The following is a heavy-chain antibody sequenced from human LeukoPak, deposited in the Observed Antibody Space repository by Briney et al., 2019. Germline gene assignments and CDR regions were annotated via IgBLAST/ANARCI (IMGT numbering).Heavy chain of an antibody. CDR2: ISSYITDI. D-gene: IGHD3-10*01. J-gene: IGHJ5*02. CDR3: KRGITLVRKPWFAP. CDR1: VLSFSDDS. V-gene: IGHV3-21*01. Sequence: VGSLRLSCAPSVLSFSDDSINGGPQAPGKGLGWGSGISSYITDISYAESLKGRFTISRDNAKNSLSLHMNSLRDEDTAVYYCKRGITLVRKPWFAPWGQGTLVTVSS.